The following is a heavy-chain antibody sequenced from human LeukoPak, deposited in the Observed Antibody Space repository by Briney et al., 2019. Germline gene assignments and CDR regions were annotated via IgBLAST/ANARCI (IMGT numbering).Heavy chain of an antibody. J-gene: IGHJ4*02. CDR2: IYPGDSET. CDR1: GYSFTTYW. D-gene: IGHD3-10*01. V-gene: IGHV5-51*01. Sequence: GESLKISCKGSGYSFTTYWIGWVRQMPGKGLEWMGIIYPGDSETRYSPSFQGQVTISADKSISTAYLQWSSLKASDTAMYYCAREGYGSGSYYNVWGQGTLVTVSS. CDR3: AREGYGSGSYYNV.